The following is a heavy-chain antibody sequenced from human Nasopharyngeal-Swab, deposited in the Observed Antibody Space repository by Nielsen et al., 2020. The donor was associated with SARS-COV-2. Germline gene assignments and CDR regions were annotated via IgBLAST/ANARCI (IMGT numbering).Heavy chain of an antibody. CDR2: ISAYNGNT. CDR3: ARGIAAAKHYYYYMDV. Sequence: WVRQAPGQGLEWIGWISAYNGNTNYAQKLQGRVTMTTDTSTSTAYMELRSLRSDDTAVYYCARGIAAAKHYYYYMDVWGKGTTVTVSS. V-gene: IGHV1-18*01. D-gene: IGHD6-13*01. J-gene: IGHJ6*03.